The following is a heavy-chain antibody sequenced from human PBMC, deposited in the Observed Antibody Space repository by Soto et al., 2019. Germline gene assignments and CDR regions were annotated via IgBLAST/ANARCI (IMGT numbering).Heavy chain of an antibody. V-gene: IGHV3-7*01. Sequence: EVQLVESGGGLVQPGGSLRLACAASGFTFASYWMSWVRQAPGRGLELVANIDQDGSQKYNVDSVKGRFTISRDDAKNSLYLQMSSLRAEDTAVYYCARDLRYGPGSLFDYWGHGTLVTVSS. J-gene: IGHJ4*01. CDR1: GFTFASYW. CDR2: IDQDGSQK. D-gene: IGHD3-10*01. CDR3: ARDLRYGPGSLFDY.